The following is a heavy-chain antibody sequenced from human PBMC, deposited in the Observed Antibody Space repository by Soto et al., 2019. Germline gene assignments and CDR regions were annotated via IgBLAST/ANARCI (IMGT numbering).Heavy chain of an antibody. CDR2: VNEDGSER. D-gene: IGHD1-1*01. V-gene: IGHV3-7*01. Sequence: GGSLRLSCAASGFTFTSYYMSGVRQAQGKGLEWVANVNEDGSERYYVDSVKGRFTVSRDNAKNSLYLQMNSLRAEDTAVDYGANWEGSGSVYWGPGPLVTV. CDR1: GFTFTSYY. J-gene: IGHJ4*02. CDR3: ANWEGSGSVY.